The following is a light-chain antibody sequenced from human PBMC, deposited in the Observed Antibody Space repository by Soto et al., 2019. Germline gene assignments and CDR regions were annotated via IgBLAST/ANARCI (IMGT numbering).Light chain of an antibody. V-gene: IGKV3-15*01. CDR3: QQYNNGPYT. CDR2: GAS. Sequence: EIVMTQSPATLSVSPGERASLSCRASHSISTNLAWYQHTPGQAPRPLIHGASTRATGIPARFSGSGSGTAFTLTISSLQTEDFAIYDCQQYNNGPYTFGQGAKVEIK. J-gene: IGKJ2*01. CDR1: HSISTN.